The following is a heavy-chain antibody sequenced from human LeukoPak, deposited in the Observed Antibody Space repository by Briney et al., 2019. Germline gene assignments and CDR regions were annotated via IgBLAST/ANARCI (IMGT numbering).Heavy chain of an antibody. CDR1: GGSINSYY. CDR3: ANAPGSGSYSFPMS. D-gene: IGHD3-10*01. CDR2: IFYSGST. V-gene: IGHV4-59*01. Sequence: SETLSLTCTVSGGSINSYYWSWIRQPPGKELEWIGYIFYSGSTKYIPSLESRVTISVDTSNNQFSLNLRSVTAADTAVYYCANAPGSGSYSFPMSWGQGTLVTVSS. J-gene: IGHJ4*02.